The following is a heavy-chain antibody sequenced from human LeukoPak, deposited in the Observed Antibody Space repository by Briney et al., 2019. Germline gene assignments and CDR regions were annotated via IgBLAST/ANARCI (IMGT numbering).Heavy chain of an antibody. CDR1: GGSFSGYY. Sequence: PSETLSLTCAVYGGSFSGYYWSWIRQPPGKGLEWIGEINHSGGTNYNPSLKSRVTISVDTSKNQFSLKLSSVTAADTAVYYCARGGMVRGVIIRSGWFDPWGQGTLVTVSS. D-gene: IGHD3-10*01. CDR2: INHSGGT. CDR3: ARGGMVRGVIIRSGWFDP. V-gene: IGHV4-34*01. J-gene: IGHJ5*02.